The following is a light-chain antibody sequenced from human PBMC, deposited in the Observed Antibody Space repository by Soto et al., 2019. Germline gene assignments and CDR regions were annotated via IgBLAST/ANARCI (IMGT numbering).Light chain of an antibody. CDR3: QQYNNWPYT. Sequence: EIVMTQSPATLSVSPGERATLSCRASQCVSSNLAWFRQKPGQAPRLFMYDASTRATGIPARFSGSGSGTEFTLTITSLQSEDFAVYYCQQYNNWPYTFGQGTRLEIK. V-gene: IGKV3-15*01. CDR2: DAS. J-gene: IGKJ2*01. CDR1: QCVSSN.